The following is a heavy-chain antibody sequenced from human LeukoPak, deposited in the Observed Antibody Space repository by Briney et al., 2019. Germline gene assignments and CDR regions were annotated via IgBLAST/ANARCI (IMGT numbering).Heavy chain of an antibody. CDR3: ARGSRGYSAFDY. J-gene: IGHJ4*02. Sequence: PSETLSLTCAVYGGSFSGYDWSWIRQPPGKGLEWIGEINHSGSTNYNPSLKSRVTISVDTSKNQFSLKLSSVTAADTAVYYCARGSRGYSAFDYWGQGTLVTVSS. D-gene: IGHD5-18*01. CDR2: INHSGST. V-gene: IGHV4-34*01. CDR1: GGSFSGYD.